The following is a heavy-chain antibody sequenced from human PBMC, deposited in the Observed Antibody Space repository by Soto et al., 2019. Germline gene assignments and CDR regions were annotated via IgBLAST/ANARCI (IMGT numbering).Heavy chain of an antibody. J-gene: IGHJ5*02. CDR1: GYTFTGYY. V-gene: IGHV1-2*02. Sequence: ASVKVSCKASGYTFTGYYIHWVRQAPGQGLQWMGWFNPNSGGENYLPSFQGRVTMTGDTSITTAYMELSRLTSDDTAVYFCARGFCSGGYGDDDYSWFDPWGQGTLVTVPS. CDR2: FNPNSGGE. CDR3: ARGFCSGGYGDDDYSWFDP. D-gene: IGHD2-15*01.